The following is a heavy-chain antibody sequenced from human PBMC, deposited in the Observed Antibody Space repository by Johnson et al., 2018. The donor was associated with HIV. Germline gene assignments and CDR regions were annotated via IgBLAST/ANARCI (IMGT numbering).Heavy chain of an antibody. J-gene: IGHJ3*01. CDR1: GFTFSSYG. Sequence: QVQLVESGGGVVQPGRSLRLSCAASGFTFSSYGMHWVRQAPGKGLEWVAVISYDGSNKYYADSVKGRFTISRDNSKNTLYLQMNSLRAEDTAVYYCTRDRYGVGVSWGQGTMVTVSS. V-gene: IGHV3-30*19. CDR3: TRDRYGVGVS. D-gene: IGHD4-17*01. CDR2: ISYDGSNK.